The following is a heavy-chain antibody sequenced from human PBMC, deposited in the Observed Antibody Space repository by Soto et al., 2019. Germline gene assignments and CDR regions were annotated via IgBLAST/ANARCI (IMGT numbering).Heavy chain of an antibody. CDR2: ISDDGTTT. CDR3: ARSEQLVGYDYYYYGMDV. Sequence: LRLSCVVSGFTFSMYWMHWVRQVPGQSPFWVSRISDDGTTTNYADSVKGRFTISRDNAKNSLYLQMNSLRAEDTAVYYCARSEQLVGYDYYYYGMDVWGQGTTVTSP. CDR1: GFTFSMYW. J-gene: IGHJ6*02. V-gene: IGHV3-74*01. D-gene: IGHD6-6*01.